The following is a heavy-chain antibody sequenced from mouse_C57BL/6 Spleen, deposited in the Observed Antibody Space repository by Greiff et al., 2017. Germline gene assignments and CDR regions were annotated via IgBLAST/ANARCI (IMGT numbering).Heavy chain of an antibody. V-gene: IGHV1-19*01. D-gene: IGHD3-3*01. CDR2: INPYNGGT. Sequence: EVQLQQSGPVLVKPGASVKMSCTASGFTFTDYYMHWVKQRPGKGLEWIGVINPYNGGTSYNQKFKGKATVTVDKSSSTAYMELNSLTSEDSAVYYCARDRDTLDYGGQG. CDR1: GFTFTDYY. J-gene: IGHJ2*01. CDR3: ARDRDTLDY.